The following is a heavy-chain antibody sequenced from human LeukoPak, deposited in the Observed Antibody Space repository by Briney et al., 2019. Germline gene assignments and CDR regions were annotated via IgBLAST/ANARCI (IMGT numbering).Heavy chain of an antibody. CDR3: ARQHSEYGYSSPLGY. Sequence: PSETLSLTCTVSGGSISSYYWSWIRQPPGKGLEWIGYIYYSGSTNYNPSLKSRVTISVDTSKNQFSLKLSSVTAADTAVYYCARQHSEYGYSSPLGYWGQGTLVTVSS. CDR1: GGSISSYY. CDR2: IYYSGST. V-gene: IGHV4-59*08. J-gene: IGHJ4*02. D-gene: IGHD6-19*01.